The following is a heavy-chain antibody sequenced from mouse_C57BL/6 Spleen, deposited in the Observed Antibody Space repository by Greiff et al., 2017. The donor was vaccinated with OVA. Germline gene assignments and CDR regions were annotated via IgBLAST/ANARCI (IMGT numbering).Heavy chain of an antibody. Sequence: QVQLQQSGAELVRPGASVTLSCKASGYTFTDYEMHWVKQTPVHGLEWIGAIDPETGGTAYNQKFKGKAILTADKSSSTAYMELRSLTSEDSAVDYCTRGDCYGSGYWYFDGWGTGTTVTVSS. V-gene: IGHV1-15*01. J-gene: IGHJ1*03. CDR1: GYTFTDYE. D-gene: IGHD1-1*01. CDR2: IDPETGGT. CDR3: TRGDCYGSGYWYFDG.